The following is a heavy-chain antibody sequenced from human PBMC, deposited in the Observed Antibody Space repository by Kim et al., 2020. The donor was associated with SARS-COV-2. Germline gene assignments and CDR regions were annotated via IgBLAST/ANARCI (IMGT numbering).Heavy chain of an antibody. CDR3: ASGKASSTSFDY. V-gene: IGHV3-11*03. J-gene: IGHJ4*02. D-gene: IGHD6-6*01. Sequence: NYADSVKGRFTISRDNAKNSLYLQMNSLRAEDTAVYYCASGKASSTSFDYWGQGTLVTVSS.